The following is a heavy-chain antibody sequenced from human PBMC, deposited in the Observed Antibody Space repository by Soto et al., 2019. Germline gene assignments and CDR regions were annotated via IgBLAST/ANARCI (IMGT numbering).Heavy chain of an antibody. CDR1: GGSFSGYY. Sequence: LRETLSLTCAVYGGSFSGYYWSWIRQPPGKGLEWIGEINHSGSTNYNPSLKSRVTISVDTSKNQFSLKLSSVTAADTAVYYRARNGNPTVSKRSGKWYFDLWGRGTLVTVSS. V-gene: IGHV4-34*01. CDR2: INHSGST. D-gene: IGHD4-17*01. CDR3: ARNGNPTVSKRSGKWYFDL. J-gene: IGHJ2*01.